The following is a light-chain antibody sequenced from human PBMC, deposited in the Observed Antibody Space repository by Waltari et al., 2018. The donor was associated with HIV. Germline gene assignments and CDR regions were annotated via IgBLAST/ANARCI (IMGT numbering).Light chain of an antibody. J-gene: IGLJ3*02. CDR1: SSNIGSNP. CDR2: NSN. V-gene: IGLV1-44*01. Sequence: QSVLTQPPSASGTPGQRVTISCSGSSSNIGSNPVNWYQQLPGTAPRLLIYNSNQRPSGVPDRCSGSKSGTSASLAISGLQSEDESDYYCASWDDSLNGGGVFGGGTKLSVL. CDR3: ASWDDSLNGGGV.